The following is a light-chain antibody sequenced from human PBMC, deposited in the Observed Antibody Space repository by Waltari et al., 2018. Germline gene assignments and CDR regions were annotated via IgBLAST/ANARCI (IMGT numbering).Light chain of an antibody. CDR3: QQYNNWPRT. Sequence: EIVMTQSPATLSVSPGERATLSCRATQSVSSNLAWYQQKPGQAPRLLIYGASTRATAIPVRFSGSGSGTECTLTISSLQSEDFAVYYCQQYNNWPRTFGQGTKVEIK. J-gene: IGKJ1*01. CDR1: QSVSSN. V-gene: IGKV3-15*01. CDR2: GAS.